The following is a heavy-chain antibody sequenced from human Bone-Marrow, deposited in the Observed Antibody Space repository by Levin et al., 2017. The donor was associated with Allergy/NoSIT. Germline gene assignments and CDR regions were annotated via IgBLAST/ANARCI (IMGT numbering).Heavy chain of an antibody. V-gene: IGHV3-11*01. J-gene: IGHJ4*02. CDR1: GFDFSDYY. CDR2: ISSLGTTV. D-gene: IGHD3-3*01. Sequence: GGSLRLSCTASGFDFSDYYMTWIRQAPGKGLESVSYISSLGTTVSYAASVKGRFTLSRDNAKNSLYLQMDSLRPDDTAVYYCARGDGVTAYWGLGTLVTVSS. CDR3: ARGDGVTAY.